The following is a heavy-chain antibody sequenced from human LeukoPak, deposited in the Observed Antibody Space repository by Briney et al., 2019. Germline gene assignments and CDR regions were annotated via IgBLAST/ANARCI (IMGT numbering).Heavy chain of an antibody. D-gene: IGHD2-15*01. CDR2: IKEDGSEK. CDR3: AGGSWWFDY. CDR1: GFTFSTYW. V-gene: IGHV3-7*01. J-gene: IGHJ4*02. Sequence: PGGSLRLSCAASGFTFSTYWMAWVRQAPGKGLEWVANIKEDGSEKHYVDSVKGRFTISRDNAKDSLYLQMNSLRAEDTAVYYCAGGSWWFDYWGQGTLVTVSS.